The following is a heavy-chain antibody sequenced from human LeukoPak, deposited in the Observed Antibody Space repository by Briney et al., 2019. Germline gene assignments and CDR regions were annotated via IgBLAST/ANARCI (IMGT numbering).Heavy chain of an antibody. D-gene: IGHD3-22*01. CDR3: ARPLGDYDSSEWNAFDI. J-gene: IGHJ3*02. CDR2: INPSGGST. Sequence: ASVKVSCKASGYTFTSYYMHWVRQAPGQGLEWMGIINPSGGSTSYAQKFQGRVTMTRDTSTSTVYMELSSLRSEDTAVYYCARPLGDYDSSEWNAFDIWGQGTMVTVSS. CDR1: GYTFTSYY. V-gene: IGHV1-46*01.